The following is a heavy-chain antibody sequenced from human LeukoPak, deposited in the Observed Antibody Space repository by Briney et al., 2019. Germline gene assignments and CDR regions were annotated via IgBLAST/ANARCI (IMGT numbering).Heavy chain of an antibody. CDR2: ISGSGSTI. V-gene: IGHV3-11*01. Sequence: GGSLRLSCAASGITFSDHYMSWIRQAPGKGLEWVAHISGSGSTIEYADSVKGRFAISRDNAKNSLYLQMISLSVEDTAVYYCAREVRYTSSWYVYYYFDYWGQGTLVTVSS. CDR1: GITFSDHY. D-gene: IGHD6-13*01. CDR3: AREVRYTSSWYVYYYFDY. J-gene: IGHJ4*02.